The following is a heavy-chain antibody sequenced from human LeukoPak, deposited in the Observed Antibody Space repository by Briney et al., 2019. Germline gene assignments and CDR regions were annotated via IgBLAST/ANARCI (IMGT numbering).Heavy chain of an antibody. J-gene: IGHJ4*02. CDR2: ISRGGDTT. V-gene: IGHV3-23*01. Sequence: PGGSLGLSCAASGXTFNSFVMSWVRQAPGKELEWVSLISRGGDTTYYADSVKGRFTVSRDNSKNTLFLQMTSLRAEDTALYYCAKTSRAYSNYDSPYDYWGQGTLVTVSS. CDR3: AKTSRAYSNYDSPYDY. CDR1: GXTFNSFV. D-gene: IGHD4-11*01.